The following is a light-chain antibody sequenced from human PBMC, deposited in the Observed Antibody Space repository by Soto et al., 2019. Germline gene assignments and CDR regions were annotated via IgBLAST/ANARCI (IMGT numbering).Light chain of an antibody. CDR3: SSYAGSSNV. V-gene: IGLV2-8*01. J-gene: IGLJ1*01. Sequence: QSALTQPASVSDSPGQSITISCTGSGRDIGAYNYVSWYQQHPGKAPKLMIYEVNKRPSGVPDRFSGSKSGNTASLTVSGLQAEDEADYYCSSYAGSSNVFGTGTKLTVL. CDR1: GRDIGAYNY. CDR2: EVN.